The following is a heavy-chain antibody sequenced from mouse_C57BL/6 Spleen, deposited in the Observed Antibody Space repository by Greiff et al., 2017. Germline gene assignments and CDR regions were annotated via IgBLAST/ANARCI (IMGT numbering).Heavy chain of an antibody. CDR2: ISSGSSTI. CDR1: GFTFSDYG. D-gene: IGHD1-1*01. J-gene: IGHJ2*01. CDR3: ARRTTVVASYYFDY. V-gene: IGHV5-17*01. Sequence: EVKLEESGGGLVKPGGSLKLSCAASGFTFSDYGMHWVRQAPEKGLEWVAYISSGSSTIYYADTVKGRFTISRDNAKNTLFLQMTSLRSEDTAMYYCARRTTVVASYYFDYWGQGTTLTVSS.